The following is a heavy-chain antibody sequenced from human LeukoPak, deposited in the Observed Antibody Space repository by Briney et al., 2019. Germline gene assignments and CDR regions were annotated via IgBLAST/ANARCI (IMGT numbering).Heavy chain of an antibody. Sequence: GGSLRLSCAASGFTFSSNYMSWVRQAPGKGLEGVSVIYSGGSTYSADSVKGRFTISRDNSKNTLYLQMNSLRAEDTAVYYCATAPYDYVWGSYRDDAFDIWGQGTMVTVSS. V-gene: IGHV3-53*01. D-gene: IGHD3-16*02. CDR3: ATAPYDYVWGSYRDDAFDI. CDR1: GFTFSSNY. J-gene: IGHJ3*02. CDR2: IYSGGST.